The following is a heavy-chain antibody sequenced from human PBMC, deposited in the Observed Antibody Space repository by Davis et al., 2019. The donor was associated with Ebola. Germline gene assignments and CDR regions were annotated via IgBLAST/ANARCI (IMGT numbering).Heavy chain of an antibody. J-gene: IGHJ4*02. Sequence: MPSETLSLTCTVSGGSISSSSYYWGWIRQPPGKGLEWIGSIYYSGSTYYNPSLKSRVTISVDTSKNQFSLKLSSVTAADTAVYYCASLARYYFDYWGQGTLVTVSS. CDR2: IYYSGST. CDR1: GGSISSSSYY. CDR3: ASLARYYFDY. V-gene: IGHV4-39*01.